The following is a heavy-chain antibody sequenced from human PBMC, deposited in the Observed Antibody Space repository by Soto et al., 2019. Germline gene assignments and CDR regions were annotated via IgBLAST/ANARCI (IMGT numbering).Heavy chain of an antibody. J-gene: IGHJ4*02. CDR2: FSLSGTT. Sequence: LSLTCTVSGASITGSFFWSWIRQPAGKGLEWIGRFSLSGTTNYNPSLRSRVTMSADVSKNQFSLRLTSVTAADTALYYCARGMTPPGAPAWYYFDSWGQGTLVTVSS. CDR3: ARGMTPPGAPAWYYFDS. CDR1: GASITGSFF. D-gene: IGHD2-8*02. V-gene: IGHV4-4*07.